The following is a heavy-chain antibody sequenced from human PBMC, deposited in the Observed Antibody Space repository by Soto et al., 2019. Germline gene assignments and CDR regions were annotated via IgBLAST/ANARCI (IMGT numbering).Heavy chain of an antibody. D-gene: IGHD1-26*01. CDR2: IKDDDNTT. Sequence: GGSVRLSCXASGFTFSTYVMTWVRQAPGKGLEWVSSIKDDDNTTYYADSVKGRFTISRDNSKNTLYLQMNSLRGEDTAIYYCVKGGWGDYWGQGIQVTVSS. J-gene: IGHJ4*02. CDR3: VKGGWGDY. V-gene: IGHV3-23*01. CDR1: GFTFSTYV.